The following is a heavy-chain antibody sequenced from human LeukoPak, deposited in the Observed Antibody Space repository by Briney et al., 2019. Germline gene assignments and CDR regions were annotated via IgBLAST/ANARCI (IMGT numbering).Heavy chain of an antibody. D-gene: IGHD3-10*01. CDR3: ARRAGYYGSGSYNKRGNWFDP. J-gene: IGHJ5*02. V-gene: IGHV4-59*12. CDR2: IYYSGST. CDR1: GGSISSYY. Sequence: SETLSLTCTVSGGSISSYYWSWIRQPPGKGLEWIGYIYYSGSTNYNPSLKSRVTISVDTSKNQFSLKLSSVTAADTAVYYCARRAGYYGSGSYNKRGNWFDPWGQGTLVTVSS.